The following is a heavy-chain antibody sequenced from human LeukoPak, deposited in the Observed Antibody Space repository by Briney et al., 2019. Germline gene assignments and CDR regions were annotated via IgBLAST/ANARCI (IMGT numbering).Heavy chain of an antibody. Sequence: PAASVKVSCKASGYTFTGYYMHWVRQAPGQGLEWMGWINPNSGGTNYAQKFQGRVTMTRDTSISTAYMELSRLRSDDTAVYYCARGNYYDSSGYYYSYWYFDLWGRGTLVTVSS. V-gene: IGHV1-2*02. CDR2: INPNSGGT. CDR3: ARGNYYDSSGYYYSYWYFDL. D-gene: IGHD3-22*01. J-gene: IGHJ2*01. CDR1: GYTFTGYY.